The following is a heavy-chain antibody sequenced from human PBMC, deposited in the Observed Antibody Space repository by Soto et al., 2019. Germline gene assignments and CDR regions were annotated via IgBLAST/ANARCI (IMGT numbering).Heavy chain of an antibody. CDR3: ARTQTLAAAGHNWFDP. CDR2: IDWDDDK. D-gene: IGHD6-13*01. J-gene: IGHJ5*02. Sequence: SGPTLVNPTQTLTLTCTFSGFSLSTSGMRVSWIRQPTGKALEWLARIDWDDDKFYSTSLKTRLTISKDTSKNQVVLTMTNMDPVDTATYYCARTQTLAAAGHNWFDPWGQGTLVTVSS. V-gene: IGHV2-70*04. CDR1: GFSLSTSGMR.